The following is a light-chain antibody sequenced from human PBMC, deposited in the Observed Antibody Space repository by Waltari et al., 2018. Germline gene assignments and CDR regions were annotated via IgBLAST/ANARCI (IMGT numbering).Light chain of an antibody. V-gene: IGKV3-15*01. CDR1: QSVSSN. CDR2: GAS. Sequence: ETVITQFPATASVSPGETATLSCRASQSVSSNLAWYQQKPGQAPRLLIYGASTRATGIPARFSGSGSGTDFTLTISSLQSEDFAVYYCQQYSKWPPHTFGQGTKLEL. CDR3: QQYSKWPPHT. J-gene: IGKJ2*01.